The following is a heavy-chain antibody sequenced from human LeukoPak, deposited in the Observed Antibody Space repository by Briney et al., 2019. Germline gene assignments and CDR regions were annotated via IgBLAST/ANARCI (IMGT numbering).Heavy chain of an antibody. J-gene: IGHJ4*02. D-gene: IGHD4-11*01. Sequence: PGGSLRLSCAASGFTFSSYWMHWVRQAPGKGLGWVSRINSDGSSTSYADSVKGRFTISRDNAKNTLYLQMNSLRAEDTAVYYCARDSADSNGLHWGQGTLVTVSS. CDR2: INSDGSST. CDR3: ARDSADSNGLH. V-gene: IGHV3-74*01. CDR1: GFTFSSYW.